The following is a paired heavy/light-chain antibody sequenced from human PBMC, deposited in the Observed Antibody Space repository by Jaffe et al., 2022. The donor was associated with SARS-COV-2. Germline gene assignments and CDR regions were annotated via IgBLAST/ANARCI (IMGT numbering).Light chain of an antibody. CDR3: QQYNTYPYT. Sequence: DIQMTQSPSSLSASVGDRITITCRASQGISNYLAWFQQKPGKAPKSLIYGASSLQSGVPSKFSGSGSGTDFTLTISSLQPEDFATYYCQQYNTYPYTFGQGTKLEIK. CDR1: QGISNY. J-gene: IGKJ2*01. CDR2: GAS. V-gene: IGKV1-16*02.
Heavy chain of an antibody. V-gene: IGHV4-34*01. J-gene: IGHJ3*02. Sequence: QVQLQQWGAGLLKPSETLSLTCAVFSGSFSSYYWSWIRQPPGKGLEWIGEINHSGSTNYNPSLKSRVTMSVDTSKNQFSLKLSSVTAADTAVYYCARHPRDITMKWSRAFDIWGQGTMVTVSS. CDR1: SGSFSSYY. D-gene: IGHD3-22*01. CDR2: INHSGST. CDR3: ARHPRDITMKWSRAFDI.